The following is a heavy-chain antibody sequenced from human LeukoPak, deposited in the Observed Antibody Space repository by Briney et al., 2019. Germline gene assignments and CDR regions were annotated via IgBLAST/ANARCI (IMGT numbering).Heavy chain of an antibody. CDR1: GFTFSSYA. Sequence: PGGSLRLSCAASGFTFSSYAMSWVRQAPGKGLEWVSAISGSGGSTYYADSVKGRFTISRDNFKNTLYLQMNSLRAEDTAVYYXAKXAXNYXXSYYYYXDXWGKGTXXXVSS. V-gene: IGHV3-23*01. CDR3: AKXAXNYXXSYYYYXDX. CDR2: ISGSGGST. J-gene: IGHJ6*03. D-gene: IGHD1-7*01.